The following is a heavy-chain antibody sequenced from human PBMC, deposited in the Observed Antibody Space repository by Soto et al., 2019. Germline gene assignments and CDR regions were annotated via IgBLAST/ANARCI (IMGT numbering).Heavy chain of an antibody. CDR2: IFYSGKT. V-gene: IGHV4-59*01. CDR3: ARGRSAYAYDAFDI. D-gene: IGHD3-16*01. CDR1: GSSISGSY. Sequence: QVQLQESGPGLVKPSETLSLTCTVSGSSISGSYWSWIRQPPGKGLEWIGYIFYSGKTNYNPSLKSRVTISVDTSKNQCSLKLSSVTAADTAVYSCARGRSAYAYDAFDIWGQGTVVTVSS. J-gene: IGHJ3*02.